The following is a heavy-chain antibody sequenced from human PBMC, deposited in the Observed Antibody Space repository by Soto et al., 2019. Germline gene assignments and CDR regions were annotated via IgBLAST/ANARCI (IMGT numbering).Heavy chain of an antibody. D-gene: IGHD5-18*01. J-gene: IGHJ5*02. CDR2: INADNGNT. V-gene: IGHV1-3*01. CDR1: GYTFTSYA. Sequence: GASVKVSCKASGYTFTSYAMHWVRQAPGQRLEWMGWINADNGNTKYSQKFQGRVTITRDTSANTAYMEVSSLRSEDTAVYYCARDRGYSYGFWGWFDPWGQGTLVTVSS. CDR3: ARDRGYSYGFWGWFDP.